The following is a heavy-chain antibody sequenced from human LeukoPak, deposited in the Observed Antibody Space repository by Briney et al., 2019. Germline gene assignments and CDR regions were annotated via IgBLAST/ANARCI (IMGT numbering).Heavy chain of an antibody. CDR3: VKSAEGFGED. CDR2: MSSNGGST. CDR1: GFTFSSYA. D-gene: IGHD3-10*01. Sequence: GGSLRLSCSASGFTFSSYAMHWVRQAPGKGLQYVSAMSSNGGSTYYADSAKGRFTISRDNSRNTLYLQMSSLRVEDTAVYYCVKSAEGFGEDWGQGTLVTVSS. J-gene: IGHJ4*02. V-gene: IGHV3-64D*06.